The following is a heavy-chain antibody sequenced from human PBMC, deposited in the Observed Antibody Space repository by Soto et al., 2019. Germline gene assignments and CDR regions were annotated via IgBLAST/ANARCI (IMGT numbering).Heavy chain of an antibody. CDR3: ARNRVSSSWRNFDY. CDR2: ISYDGSNN. CDR1: RFTFSNYA. Sequence: QVQLVESGGGVVQPGRSLRLSCAASRFTFSNYAMHWVRQAPGKGLEWVAVISYDGSNNDYADSVKGRFTISRDNSKNTLYLQMNSLRAEDTAVYYCARNRVSSSWRNFDYWGQGALVTVSS. V-gene: IGHV3-30-3*01. J-gene: IGHJ4*02. D-gene: IGHD6-13*01.